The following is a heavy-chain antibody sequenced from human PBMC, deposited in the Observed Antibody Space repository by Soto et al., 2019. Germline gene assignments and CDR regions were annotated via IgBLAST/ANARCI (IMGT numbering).Heavy chain of an antibody. V-gene: IGHV4-59*01. J-gene: IGHJ3*02. CDR2: IYYSGST. CDR1: GGSISSYY. Sequence: SETLSLTCTVSGGSISSYYWSWTRQPPGKGREWIGYIYYSGSTNYNPSLKSRVTLTVDTSKNQFSLKMSSVTAPDPTVYYCASNGHAKVFQNNGGGDCCDAFDIWGQGTMVTVSS. D-gene: IGHD2-21*02. CDR3: ASNGHAKVFQNNGGGDCCDAFDI.